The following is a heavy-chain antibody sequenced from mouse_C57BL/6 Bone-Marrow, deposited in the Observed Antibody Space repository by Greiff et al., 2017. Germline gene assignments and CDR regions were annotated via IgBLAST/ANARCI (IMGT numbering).Heavy chain of an antibody. V-gene: IGHV1-55*01. D-gene: IGHD2-2*01. J-gene: IGHJ2*01. Sequence: VQLQQPGAELVKPGASVKMSCKASGYTFTSYWITWVKQRPGQGLEWIGDIYPGSGSTNYNEKFKSKATLTVDTSSSTAYMQLISLTSEDSAVYYCASSTMVTTTGYYFDYWCQGTTLTVSS. CDR3: ASSTMVTTTGYYFDY. CDR1: GYTFTSYW. CDR2: IYPGSGST.